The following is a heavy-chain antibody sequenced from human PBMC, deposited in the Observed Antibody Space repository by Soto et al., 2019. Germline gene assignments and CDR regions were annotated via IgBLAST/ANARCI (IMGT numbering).Heavy chain of an antibody. CDR3: ALRSMAVVPEY. CDR2: LNYGRSA. V-gene: IGHV4-59*01. D-gene: IGHD3-22*01. CDR1: GDSISSYY. Sequence: QVQLQESGPGLVKPSETLSLTCAVSGDSISSYYCMWIRQPPGKGLESIGYLNYGRSANYTPSLKSRVPLSGDTSRNQCSLTLSSMTAADTAVYYCALRSMAVVPEYWGQGTLVTVSS. J-gene: IGHJ4*02.